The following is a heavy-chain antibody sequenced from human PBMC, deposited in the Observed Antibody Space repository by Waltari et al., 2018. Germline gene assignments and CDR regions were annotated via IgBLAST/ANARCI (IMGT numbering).Heavy chain of an antibody. CDR1: GSSSSYHYW. CDR3: ARDRGRGIYLDS. J-gene: IGHJ4*02. V-gene: IGHV4-4*02. Sequence: QLQLHESGPGLVKPSGTLYVTCAVSGSSSSYHYWWSWVRQSPVKGLEWIGQIHGSGKTNYKPSFARRVSVSLDTSTDQFSLKMTSATAADTAIYFCARDRGRGIYLDSWGQGTLVTVSP. CDR2: IHGSGKT.